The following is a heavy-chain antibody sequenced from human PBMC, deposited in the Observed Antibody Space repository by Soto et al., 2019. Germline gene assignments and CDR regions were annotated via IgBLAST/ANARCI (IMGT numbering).Heavy chain of an antibody. CDR1: GFTFSSYA. V-gene: IGHV3-23*01. CDR2: ISGSGGST. J-gene: IGHJ3*02. CDR3: AKADRIAVAAYDVFDI. D-gene: IGHD6-19*01. Sequence: EVQLLESGGGLVQPGGSLRLSCAASGFTFSSYAMSWVRQAPGKGLEWVSAISGSGGSTYYADSVKGRFTISRDNSKNTLYLQMNSLRAEDTAVYYCAKADRIAVAAYDVFDIWGQGTMVTVSS.